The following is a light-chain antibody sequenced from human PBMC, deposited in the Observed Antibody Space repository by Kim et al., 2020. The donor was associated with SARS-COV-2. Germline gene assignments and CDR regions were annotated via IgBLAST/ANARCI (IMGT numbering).Light chain of an antibody. J-gene: IGKJ2*01. Sequence: IVLTQSPATLSLSPGNSATLSCRASQSVGNSLAWYQHKPGQAPRLLLHDVSNRATGIPARFSGSGSGTDFTLTITSLEPEDFAFYYCQQRRNWPAYTFGQGTKLEI. V-gene: IGKV3-11*01. CDR3: QQRRNWPAYT. CDR2: DVS. CDR1: QSVGNS.